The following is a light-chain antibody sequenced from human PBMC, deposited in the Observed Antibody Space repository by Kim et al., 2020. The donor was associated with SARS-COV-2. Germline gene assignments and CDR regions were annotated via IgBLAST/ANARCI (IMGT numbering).Light chain of an antibody. V-gene: IGKV3-20*01. J-gene: IGKJ1*01. CDR1: QSVRSNY. CDR3: QQYGSSPLT. CDR2: GAS. Sequence: EIVLTQSPGTLSLSPGERVTLSCRASQSVRSNYLAWYQQKPGQAPRLLIYGASNRATGIPDRFSGSGSGTDFTLTISRLEPEDFAVYYCQQYGSSPLTFGQGTKVDIK.